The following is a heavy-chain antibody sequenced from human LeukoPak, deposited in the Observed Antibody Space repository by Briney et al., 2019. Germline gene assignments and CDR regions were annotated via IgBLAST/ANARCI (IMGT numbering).Heavy chain of an antibody. V-gene: IGHV3-7*01. CDR1: GFTFSSYW. D-gene: IGHD5-12*01. CDR2: IKQDGSEK. Sequence: GGSLRLSCATSGFTFSSYWMSWVRQAPGKGLEWVANIKQDGSEKHCVDSVKGRFTISRDNAKNSLYLQMNSLRAEDTAVYYCAREATISLFDPWGQGTLVTVSS. J-gene: IGHJ5*02. CDR3: AREATISLFDP.